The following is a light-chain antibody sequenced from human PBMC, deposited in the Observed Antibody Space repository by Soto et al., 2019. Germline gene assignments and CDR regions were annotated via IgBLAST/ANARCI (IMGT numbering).Light chain of an antibody. J-gene: IGKJ1*01. V-gene: IGKV1-5*03. CDR1: QSISTY. Sequence: WASQSISTYLAWYQQKPGKAPRLLIYKASSFESGVPSRFSGSGSETDFTLTLTSLQPYPSATYSCQHYNSYTWTFGLGPKVDI. CDR2: KAS. CDR3: QHYNSYTWT.